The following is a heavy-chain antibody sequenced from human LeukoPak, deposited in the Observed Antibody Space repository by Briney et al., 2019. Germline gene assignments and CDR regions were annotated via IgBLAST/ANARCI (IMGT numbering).Heavy chain of an antibody. V-gene: IGHV4-59*08. CDR3: ARQADSSLYYYFDN. CDR2: VYYSGTT. Sequence: SSETLSLTCTVSGGSISGYYWSWIRQPPGKGLEWIGCVYYSGTTNYNPSLKSRVTTSLDTSRNQFSLKLSSVTAADTAVYYCARQADSSLYYYFDNWGQGTLVTVSS. D-gene: IGHD6-13*01. CDR1: GGSISGYY. J-gene: IGHJ4*02.